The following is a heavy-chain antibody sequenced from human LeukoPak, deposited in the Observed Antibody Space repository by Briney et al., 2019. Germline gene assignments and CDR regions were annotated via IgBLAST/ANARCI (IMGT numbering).Heavy chain of an antibody. V-gene: IGHV1-69*06. CDR2: IIPIFGTA. Sequence: SVKVSCKASGGTFSSYAISWVRQAPGQGLEWMGGIIPIFGTANYAQKFQGRVTITADKSTSTAYMELSSLRSEDTAVYYCARAQYSSSWTTTPYYYYMDVWGKGTTVTISS. J-gene: IGHJ6*03. CDR1: GGTFSSYA. CDR3: ARAQYSSSWTTTPYYYYMDV. D-gene: IGHD6-13*01.